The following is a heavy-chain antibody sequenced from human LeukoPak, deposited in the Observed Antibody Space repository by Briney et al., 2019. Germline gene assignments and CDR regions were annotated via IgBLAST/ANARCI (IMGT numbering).Heavy chain of an antibody. CDR1: GFTISNYW. CDR2: IHPGGSIT. Sequence: PGGSLRLSCVGSGFTISNYWMHWVRHAPGTGLVWVSRIHPGGSITTYADSVKGRFTISRDNAKNTLYLQMNSLRAEDTAVYYCAPQQTYSPYNWFDPWGQGTLVTVSS. V-gene: IGHV3-74*03. J-gene: IGHJ5*02. CDR3: APQQTYSPYNWFDP. D-gene: IGHD5-12*01.